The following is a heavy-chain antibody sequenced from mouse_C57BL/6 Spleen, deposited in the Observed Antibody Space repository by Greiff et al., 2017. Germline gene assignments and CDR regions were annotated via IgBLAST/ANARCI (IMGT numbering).Heavy chain of an antibody. CDR2: ISSGSSNI. J-gene: IGHJ2*01. D-gene: IGHD4-1*01. Sequence: DVMLVESGGGLVKPGGSLKLSCAASGFTFSDYVLHWVRQAPEKGLEWVAYISSGSSNIYYADTVKGRFTIARDNAKNTLFLQMTSLRSEDTAMYYCARAGIDYWGQGTTLTVSS. CDR1: GFTFSDYV. V-gene: IGHV5-17*01. CDR3: ARAGIDY.